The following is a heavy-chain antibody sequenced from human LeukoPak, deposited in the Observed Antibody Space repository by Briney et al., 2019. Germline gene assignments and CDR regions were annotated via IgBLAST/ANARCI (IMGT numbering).Heavy chain of an antibody. CDR2: IIPIFGTA. Sequence: SVKVSCKASGGTFSSYAISWVRQAPGQGLEWMGGIIPIFGTANYAQKFQGRVTITADESTSTAYMELSSLRSEDATVYYCARAPHCSSTSCYPQNWFDPWGQRTLVTVSS. CDR3: ARAPHCSSTSCYPQNWFDP. CDR1: GGTFSSYA. J-gene: IGHJ5*02. V-gene: IGHV1-69*01. D-gene: IGHD2-2*01.